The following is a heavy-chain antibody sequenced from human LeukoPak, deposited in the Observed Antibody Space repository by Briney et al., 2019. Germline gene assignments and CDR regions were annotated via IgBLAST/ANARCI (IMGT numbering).Heavy chain of an antibody. D-gene: IGHD3-3*01. CDR3: ARDTRKNFWSGYYTGILYYYYGMDV. V-gene: IGHV3-48*01. CDR2: ISSSSSTI. CDR1: GFTFSSYS. Sequence: PGGSLRLSCAASGFTFSSYSMNWVRQAPGKGLEWVSYISSSSSTIYYADSVKGRFTISRDNSKNTLYLQMNCLGAEDTAVYYCARDTRKNFWSGYYTGILYYYYGMDVWGQGTTVTVSS. J-gene: IGHJ6*02.